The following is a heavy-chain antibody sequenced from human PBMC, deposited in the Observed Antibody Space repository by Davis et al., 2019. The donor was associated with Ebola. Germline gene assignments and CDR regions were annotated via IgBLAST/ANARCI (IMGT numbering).Heavy chain of an antibody. CDR1: GGSFSGYY. CDR2: INHSGST. J-gene: IGHJ6*02. CDR3: ARGHTSRIAVAGTGYYYYYGMDV. Sequence: PSETLSLTCAVYGGSFSGYYWSWIRQPPGKGLEWIGEINHSGSTNYNPSLKSRVTISVDTSKNQFSLKLSSVTAADTAVYYCARGHTSRIAVAGTGYYYYYGMDVWGQGTTVTVSS. V-gene: IGHV4-34*01. D-gene: IGHD6-19*01.